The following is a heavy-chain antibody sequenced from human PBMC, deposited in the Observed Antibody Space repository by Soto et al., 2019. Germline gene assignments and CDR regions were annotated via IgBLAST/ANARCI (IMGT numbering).Heavy chain of an antibody. CDR3: ARDSIAAAGTDY. CDR2: IIPLFGTT. CDR1: GGTFSSYT. Sequence: ASVKVSCKASGGTFSSYTIAWVRQAPGQGLEWMGEIIPLFGTTNYVEKFQGRLTITADASMSTAYMELSSLRSEDTAMYYCARDSIAAAGTDYWGHGTLVTVSS. D-gene: IGHD6-13*01. J-gene: IGHJ4*01. V-gene: IGHV1-69*13.